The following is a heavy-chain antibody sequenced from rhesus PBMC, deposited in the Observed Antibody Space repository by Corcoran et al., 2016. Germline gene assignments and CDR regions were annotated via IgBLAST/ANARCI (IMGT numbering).Heavy chain of an antibody. CDR2: IYGSGGSK. V-gene: IGHV4S14*01. D-gene: IGHD3-16*01. CDR1: GGSISGYYY. Sequence: QVQLQESGPGLVKPSEPLSLTCAVSGGSISGYYYWNWIRQPPGKGLEWIGSIYGSGGSKYLNPSLKSLVTLSVDTSKNQFSRKPRSVTAADTAVYYCASVPDSGSYYYLDYWGQGVLVTISS. CDR3: ASVPDSGSYYYLDY. J-gene: IGHJ4*01.